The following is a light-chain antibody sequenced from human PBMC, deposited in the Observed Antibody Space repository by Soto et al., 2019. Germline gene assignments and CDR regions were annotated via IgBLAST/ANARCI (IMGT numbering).Light chain of an antibody. Sequence: NFMLTQPQSVSESPGKTVTISCTRSRDSIASNYVQWYRQRPGSVPTTVIYENDHRHPGVPDRFSGSIDIAHNSASLTISGLTTEDSADYYCQSYDGSIGVFGGGTQLTVL. CDR1: RDSIASNY. J-gene: IGLJ7*01. V-gene: IGLV6-57*04. CDR3: QSYDGSIGV. CDR2: END.